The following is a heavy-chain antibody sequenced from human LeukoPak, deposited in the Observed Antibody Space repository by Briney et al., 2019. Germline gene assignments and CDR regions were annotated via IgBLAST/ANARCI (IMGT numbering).Heavy chain of an antibody. D-gene: IGHD5-12*01. CDR2: IYYSGST. CDR1: GGSVSSGDYY. Sequence: PSQTLSLTCTVSGGSVSSGDYYWSWIRQPPGKGLEWIGYIYYSGSTYYNPSLKSRATISVDTSKNQFSLKLSSVTAADTAVYYCARQEYSGYDSANWFDPWGQGTLVTVSS. V-gene: IGHV4-30-4*01. CDR3: ARQEYSGYDSANWFDP. J-gene: IGHJ5*02.